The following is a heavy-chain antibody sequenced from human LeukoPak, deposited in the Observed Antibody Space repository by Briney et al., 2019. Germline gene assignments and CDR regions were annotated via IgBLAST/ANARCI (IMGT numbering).Heavy chain of an antibody. CDR2: ISSSTINI. D-gene: IGHD5-18*01. Sequence: GGSLRLSCAASGFNFRSYSMNWVRQPPGKGLEWVSYISSSTINIYYTDSVKGRFTISRDDAKSSLYLQMNSLRDEGTAVYYCARDGYAKFDYWGQGSLVTVSS. CDR1: GFNFRSYS. V-gene: IGHV3-48*02. J-gene: IGHJ4*02. CDR3: ARDGYAKFDY.